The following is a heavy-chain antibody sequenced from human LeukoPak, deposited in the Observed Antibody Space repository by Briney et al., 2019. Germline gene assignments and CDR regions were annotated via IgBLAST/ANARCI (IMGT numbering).Heavy chain of an antibody. V-gene: IGHV3-7*01. CDR3: AKASIAGAIGVLDY. J-gene: IGHJ4*02. Sequence: PGGSLRLSCAAFGFTSNNYWMSWVRQAPGKGLEWVANINQDGSGKHYVDSVKGRFTISRDNAKNSLYLQMNSLRAEDTAVYFCAKASIAGAIGVLDYWGQGTLVTVSS. D-gene: IGHD1-26*01. CDR2: INQDGSGK. CDR1: GFTSNNYW.